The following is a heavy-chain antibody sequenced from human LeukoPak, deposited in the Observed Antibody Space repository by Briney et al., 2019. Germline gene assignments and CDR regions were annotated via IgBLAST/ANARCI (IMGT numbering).Heavy chain of an antibody. D-gene: IGHD3-10*01. CDR3: ARSITMVRGVIFYYYYGMDV. J-gene: IGHJ6*02. V-gene: IGHV1-8*01. CDR1: GYTFTSYA. CDR2: MNSNSGNT. Sequence: GAAVKVSCTASGYTFTSYAINGVRQATAQGLEWMGWMNSNSGNTGYAQKFQGRVTMTRNTSISTAYMELSSLRSEDTAVYYCARSITMVRGVIFYYYYGMDVWGQGTTVTVSS.